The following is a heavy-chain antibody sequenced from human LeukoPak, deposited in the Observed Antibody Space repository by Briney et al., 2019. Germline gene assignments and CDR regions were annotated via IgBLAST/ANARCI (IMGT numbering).Heavy chain of an antibody. CDR1: GGSFSGYY. J-gene: IGHJ4*02. D-gene: IGHD3-3*01. CDR3: ARVGFWSGYRIDY. V-gene: IGHV4-34*01. CDR2: INHSGST. Sequence: PSETLSLTCAVYGGSFSGYYWSWIRQPPVKGLEWIGEINHSGSTNYNPSLKSRVTISVDTSKNQFSLKLSSVTAADTAVYYCARVGFWSGYRIDYWGQGTLVTVSS.